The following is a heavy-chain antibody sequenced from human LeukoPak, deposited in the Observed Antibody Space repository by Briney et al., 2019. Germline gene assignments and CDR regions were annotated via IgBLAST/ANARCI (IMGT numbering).Heavy chain of an antibody. V-gene: IGHV1-2*02. CDR3: ARDKAVPLDSNTDV. CDR2: INPNSGGT. D-gene: IGHD4-11*01. J-gene: IGHJ6*02. Sequence: ASVKVSCKASGYTFTSYGISWVRQAPGQGLEWMGWINPNSGGTNYAQKFQGRVTMTRDTSISTAYMELSRLRSDDTAVYYCARDKAVPLDSNTDVWGQGTTVTVSS. CDR1: GYTFTSYG.